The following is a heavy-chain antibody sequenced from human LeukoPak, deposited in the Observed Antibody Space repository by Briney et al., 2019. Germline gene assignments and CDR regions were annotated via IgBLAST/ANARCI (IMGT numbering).Heavy chain of an antibody. Sequence: ASVKVSCKASGYTFTGYNMHWVRRAPGQGPEWMAIINPSSGSTAYAQKFQGRVTLTRDTSTNTHYMELSSLRSEDTAIYYCARDSSNWSFDYWGQGTPVTVSS. D-gene: IGHD6-13*01. J-gene: IGHJ4*02. CDR2: INPSSGST. CDR1: GYTFTGYN. V-gene: IGHV1-46*01. CDR3: ARDSSNWSFDY.